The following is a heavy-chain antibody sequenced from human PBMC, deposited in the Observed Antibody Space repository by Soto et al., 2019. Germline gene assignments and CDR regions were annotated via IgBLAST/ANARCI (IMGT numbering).Heavy chain of an antibody. J-gene: IGHJ6*03. CDR2: LTGSGATT. V-gene: IGHV3-23*01. CDR3: VQIQDGFLGDHDALDV. Sequence: GGSLRLSCGASGFIFSNYGMSWVRQAPGKGLQWVAGLTGSGATTFYADSVKGRITISRDNSKDTLYLQVNSLRVDDTAVYYCVQIQDGFLGDHDALDVCATRTTVT. D-gene: IGHD3-16*01. CDR1: GFIFSNYG.